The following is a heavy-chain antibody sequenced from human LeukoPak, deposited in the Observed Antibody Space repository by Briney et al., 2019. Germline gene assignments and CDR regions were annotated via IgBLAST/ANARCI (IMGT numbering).Heavy chain of an antibody. J-gene: IGHJ4*02. Sequence: GGSLRLSCAASGFPFSAYSMNWVRQAPGKGLEWIPYISCSSSTIYYTDSVKGRFTISRDNTKNSLYLQMNSLRDEDTAVYYWSRDTIIGVVTHDLDYWGQGTLVTVSS. V-gene: IGHV3-48*02. CDR2: ISCSSSTI. CDR3: SRDTIIGVVTHDLDY. CDR1: GFPFSAYS. D-gene: IGHD3-3*01.